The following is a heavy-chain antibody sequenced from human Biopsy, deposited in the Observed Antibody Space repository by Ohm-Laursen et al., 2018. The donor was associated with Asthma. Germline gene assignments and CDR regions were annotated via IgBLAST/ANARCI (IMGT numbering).Heavy chain of an antibody. CDR2: ISFDGSNK. J-gene: IGHJ4*02. V-gene: IGHV3-30*18. CDR1: GFTFSNYG. D-gene: IGHD1-26*01. Sequence: LRLSCAASGFTFSNYGMHWVRQAPGKGLDWVAVISFDGSNKNYTDSVKGRFTIPRDNSRNTLHLQMNSLRAEDTAVYYCAKDVFPGWELRRGPDYWGQGTLVTVSS. CDR3: AKDVFPGWELRRGPDY.